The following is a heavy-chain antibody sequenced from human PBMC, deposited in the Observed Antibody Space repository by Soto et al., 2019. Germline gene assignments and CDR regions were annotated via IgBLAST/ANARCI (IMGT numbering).Heavy chain of an antibody. CDR1: GYAMTSGGYY. CDR3: ATLLGGHQYYYIGLDV. V-gene: IGHV4-31*03. D-gene: IGHD1-26*01. J-gene: IGHJ6*02. CDR2: IYYSGTT. Sequence: QMQLQESGPGLVKPSQTLSLNCTVSGYAMTSGGYYWSWVRHLPGRGLEWIGYIYYSGTTHYNPSLKSRISMSVDPSKNQFSLKLTSVTAADTAVYYCATLLGGHQYYYIGLDVWGQVTAVTVSS.